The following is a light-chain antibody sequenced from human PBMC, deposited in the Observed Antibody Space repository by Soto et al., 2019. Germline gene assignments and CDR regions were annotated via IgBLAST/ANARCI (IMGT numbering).Light chain of an antibody. CDR3: LQYDNLPPYT. CDR1: QDISNY. J-gene: IGKJ2*01. Sequence: DIPMTQSPSSLSASVGDRVTITCQASQDISNYLDWYQQKPGKAPKLLIYGAFNLETGVPSRFSGSGPGTDYTFTIIRLQPADIATYDCLQYDNLPPYTFGQGATLQIK. V-gene: IGKV1-33*01. CDR2: GAF.